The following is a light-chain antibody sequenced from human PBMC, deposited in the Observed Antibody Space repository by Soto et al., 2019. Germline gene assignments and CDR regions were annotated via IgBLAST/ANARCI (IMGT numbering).Light chain of an antibody. CDR3: QHGYNSPWT. J-gene: IGKJ1*01. CDR2: DVS. CDR1: QIITSW. Sequence: DIQMTQSPSILSASVGDSVTITCRASQIITSWLAWYQQKPGKAPKLLISDVSNLESGVPSRFSGSGSGTDFTLTISSLQSEDFATYYCQHGYNSPWTFGQGTKVEIK. V-gene: IGKV1-5*01.